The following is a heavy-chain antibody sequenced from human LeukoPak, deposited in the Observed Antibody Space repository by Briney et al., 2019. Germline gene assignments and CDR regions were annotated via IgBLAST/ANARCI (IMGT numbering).Heavy chain of an antibody. CDR1: GFTFSSYS. D-gene: IGHD1-26*01. CDR3: ARVGLGTYAFDI. CDR2: ISSSSSYI. J-gene: IGHJ3*02. Sequence: PGGSLRLSCAASGFTFSSYSMNWVRQAPGKGLEWVSSISSSSSYIYYADSVKGRFTISRDNAKNSLYLQMNSLRAEDTAVCYCARVGLGTYAFDIWGQGTMVTVSS. V-gene: IGHV3-21*01.